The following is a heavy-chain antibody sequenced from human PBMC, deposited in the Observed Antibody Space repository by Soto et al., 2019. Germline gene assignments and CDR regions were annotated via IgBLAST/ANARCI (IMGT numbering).Heavy chain of an antibody. CDR3: AKALPITIFGVVTFDY. CDR1: GFTFSSYA. D-gene: IGHD3-3*01. CDR2: ISGSGGST. Sequence: GGSLRLSCAASGFTFSSYAMSWVRQAPGKGLEWVSAISGSGGSTYYADSGKGRFTISRDNSKNTLYLQMNSLRAEDTALYYCAKALPITIFGVVTFDYWGQGTLVTVSS. J-gene: IGHJ4*02. V-gene: IGHV3-23*01.